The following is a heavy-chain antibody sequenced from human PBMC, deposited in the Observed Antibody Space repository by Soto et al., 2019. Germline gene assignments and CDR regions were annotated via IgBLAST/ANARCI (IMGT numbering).Heavy chain of an antibody. CDR1: GGTFSSYT. Sequence: SVKVSCKASGGTFSSYTISWVRQAPGQGLEWMGRIIPILGIANYAQKFQGRVTITADKSTSTAYMELSSLRSEDTAVYYCATPGIAAAGPTAIWGQGTLVTVSS. V-gene: IGHV1-69*02. J-gene: IGHJ4*02. CDR3: ATPGIAAAGPTAI. D-gene: IGHD6-13*01. CDR2: IIPILGIA.